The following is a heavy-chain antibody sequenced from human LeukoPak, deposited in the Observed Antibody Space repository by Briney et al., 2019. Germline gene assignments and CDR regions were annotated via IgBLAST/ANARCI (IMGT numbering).Heavy chain of an antibody. J-gene: IGHJ4*02. CDR3: ARDYIAMAGTGFDY. CDR2: INPKSGGA. V-gene: IGHV1-2*02. CDR1: GYTFTDYY. D-gene: IGHD6-19*01. Sequence: GASVKVSCKASGYTFTDYYMHWMRQAPGQGLEWMGWINPKSGGANSAQKFQGRVTMTRDTSISTAYMELSRLRSDDTAMYYCARDYIAMAGTGFDYWGQGTLVTVPS.